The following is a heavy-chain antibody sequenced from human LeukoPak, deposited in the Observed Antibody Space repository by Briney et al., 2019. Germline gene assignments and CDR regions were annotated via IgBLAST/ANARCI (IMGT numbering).Heavy chain of an antibody. J-gene: IGHJ4*02. CDR1: GGSISSSSYY. D-gene: IGHD3-10*01. V-gene: IGHV4-39*01. CDR2: IYYSGST. Sequence: SETLSLTCTVSGGSISSSSYYWGWIRQPPGKGLEWIGSIYYSGSTYYNPSLKSRVTISVDTSKNQFSLKLSSVTAADTAVYYCARSSKLLKSFDYWGQGTLVTASS. CDR3: ARSSKLLKSFDY.